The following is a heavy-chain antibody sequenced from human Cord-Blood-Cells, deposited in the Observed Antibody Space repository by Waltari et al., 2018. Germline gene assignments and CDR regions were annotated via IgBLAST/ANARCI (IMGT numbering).Heavy chain of an antibody. J-gene: IGHJ3*02. CDR3: ASPTSLYSSSWYGAFDI. Sequence: EVQLVQSGAAVKKPGESLKISCKGSGYSFTSYWIGWVRQLPGKGREWMGIIIPGDSDTRYSPSFQGQVTISADKSISTAYLQWSSLKASDTAMYYCASPTSLYSSSWYGAFDIWGQGTMVTVSS. D-gene: IGHD6-13*01. V-gene: IGHV5-51*01. CDR2: IIPGDSDT. CDR1: GYSFTSYW.